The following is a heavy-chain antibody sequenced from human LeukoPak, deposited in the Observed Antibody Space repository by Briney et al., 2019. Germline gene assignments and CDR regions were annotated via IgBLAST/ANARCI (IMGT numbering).Heavy chain of an antibody. J-gene: IGHJ3*02. CDR1: GFTFSSYT. CDR2: IGTDGSYI. CDR3: ARKMKTGDRVGTFDI. Sequence: GGSLRLSCAASGFTFSSYTMNWVRQGPGKGLEWVSSIGTDGSYIYYADSVQGRFTISRDNAKNSLYLQMNSLTAEDTAVYYCARKMKTGDRVGTFDIWGHGTMVTVSS. V-gene: IGHV3-21*01. D-gene: IGHD1-1*01.